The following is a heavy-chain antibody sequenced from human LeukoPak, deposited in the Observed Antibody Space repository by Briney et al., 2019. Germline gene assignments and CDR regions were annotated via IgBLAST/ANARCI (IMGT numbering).Heavy chain of an antibody. CDR1: GFSFSSYG. Sequence: GGSLRLSCAASGFSFSSYGMYWVRQTPGKGLEWVAVISYDGNNKYQADSVKGRFTISRDNSKNTLYLQMNSLRTEDTAVYYCARDALSFGWELEELDYWGQGTLVTVPS. D-gene: IGHD3-9*01. CDR2: ISYDGNNK. J-gene: IGHJ4*02. CDR3: ARDALSFGWELEELDY. V-gene: IGHV3-30*03.